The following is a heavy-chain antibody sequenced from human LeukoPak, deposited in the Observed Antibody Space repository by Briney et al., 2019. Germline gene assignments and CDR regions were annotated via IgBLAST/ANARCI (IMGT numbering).Heavy chain of an antibody. CDR1: GGSISGYY. Sequence: SETLSLTCTVSGGSISGYYWSWIRQPPGKGLEWIGEINHSGSTNYNPSLKSRVTISLHTSKKQFSLKLSSVTAADTAVYYCARRDIVVVPTAMGWFDAWGQGILVTVSS. J-gene: IGHJ5*02. V-gene: IGHV4-34*01. CDR3: ARRDIVVVPTAMGWFDA. D-gene: IGHD2-2*01. CDR2: INHSGST.